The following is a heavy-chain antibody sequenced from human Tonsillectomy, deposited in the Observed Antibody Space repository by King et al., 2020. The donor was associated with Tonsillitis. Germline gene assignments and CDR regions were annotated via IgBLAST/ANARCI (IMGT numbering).Heavy chain of an antibody. Sequence: QLVQSGAEVKKPGASVKVSCKPSGYTFIDYYIHWVRQAPGQGLEYMGWITPNSGGTNYAQKFQGRVTVTRDTSISTAYMELSRLTSDDTAVYYCARVPFSYGQYYFDYWGQGTLVTVSS. CDR2: ITPNSGGT. D-gene: IGHD3-16*01. V-gene: IGHV1-2*02. CDR1: GYTFIDYY. J-gene: IGHJ4*02. CDR3: ARVPFSYGQYYFDY.